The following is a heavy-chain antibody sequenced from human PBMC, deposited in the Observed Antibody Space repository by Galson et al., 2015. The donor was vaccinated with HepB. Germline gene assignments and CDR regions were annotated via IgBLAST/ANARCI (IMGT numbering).Heavy chain of an antibody. Sequence: CAISGDSVSTNSAAWNWIRQSPSRGLEWLGRTYNRSKWYNDYAVSVKSRITMKSDTSKNQFSLQLNPVNPEDTAVYYCAREGSASHADGGFDVWGQGTMVTVSS. CDR3: AREGSASHADGGFDV. CDR1: GDSVSTNSAA. D-gene: IGHD3-10*01. V-gene: IGHV6-1*01. J-gene: IGHJ3*01. CDR2: TYNRSKWYN.